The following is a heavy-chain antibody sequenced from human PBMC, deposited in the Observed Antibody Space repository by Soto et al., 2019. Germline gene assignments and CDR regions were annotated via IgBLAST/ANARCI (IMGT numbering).Heavy chain of an antibody. CDR2: IYYSGTT. CDR1: GDSISSGDYY. CDR3: ARSRYCSSTSCFTLGDYFDS. V-gene: IGHV4-30-4*01. D-gene: IGHD2-2*01. Sequence: QVQLQESGPRLVKPSQTLSLTCTVSGDSISSGDYYWSWIRQPPGKGLEWIGHIYYSGTTYYNPALKSRVTRSVDTSKNQFSLKLSSVTAADTAVYHCARSRYCSSTSCFTLGDYFDSWGQGTLVTVSS. J-gene: IGHJ4*02.